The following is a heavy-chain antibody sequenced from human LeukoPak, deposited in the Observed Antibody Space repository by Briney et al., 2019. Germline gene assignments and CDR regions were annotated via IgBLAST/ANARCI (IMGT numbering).Heavy chain of an antibody. CDR1: GYTFTGYY. Sequence: GASVKVSCKASGYTFTGYYIHWVRLAPGQGLAWMGRINSNNGVSNYAQRFQGRVTMTRDTFISTAYMELSGLTSDDTAVYYCARRFCTGGSCYPDYWGQGTLVTVSS. J-gene: IGHJ4*02. CDR2: INSNNGVS. D-gene: IGHD2-15*01. V-gene: IGHV1-2*02. CDR3: ARRFCTGGSCYPDY.